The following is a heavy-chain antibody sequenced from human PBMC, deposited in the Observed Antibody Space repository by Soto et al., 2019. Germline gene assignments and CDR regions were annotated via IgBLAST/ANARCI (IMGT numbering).Heavy chain of an antibody. CDR3: AHGVGALDY. Sequence: QITLKESGPTLVKPTQTLTLTCTFSGFSLSTSGVAVGWVRQSPGKALEWLALIFWDDNKRYSPSLKSRLSVTKDTSKNQVVLTVTNMDPVDTATYYCAHGVGALDYWGQGTLVTVSS. J-gene: IGHJ4*02. D-gene: IGHD1-26*01. CDR2: IFWDDNK. V-gene: IGHV2-5*02. CDR1: GFSLSTSGVA.